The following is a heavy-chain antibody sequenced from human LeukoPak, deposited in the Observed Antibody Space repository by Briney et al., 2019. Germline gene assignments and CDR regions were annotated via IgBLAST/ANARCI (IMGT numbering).Heavy chain of an antibody. Sequence: GESLKISCKGSGYSFTSYWIGWVRQMPGKGLEWMGIIYPGDSDTRYSPSFQSQVTISADKSISTAYLQWSSLKASDTAMYYCARQVGNAYYAAYFDYWGQGTLVTVSS. J-gene: IGHJ4*02. CDR3: ARQVGNAYYAAYFDY. V-gene: IGHV5-51*01. CDR2: IYPGDSDT. D-gene: IGHD3-16*01. CDR1: GYSFTSYW.